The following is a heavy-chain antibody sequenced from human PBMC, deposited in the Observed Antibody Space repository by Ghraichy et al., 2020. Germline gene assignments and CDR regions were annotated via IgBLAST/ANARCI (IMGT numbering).Heavy chain of an antibody. J-gene: IGHJ1*01. CDR1: GFTFSIYA. CDR3: AKDLSSGWSRAEYFQN. CDR2: VSGSGDST. D-gene: IGHD6-19*01. Sequence: GGSLRLSCAASGFTFSIYAMSWVRQAPGKGLEWVSTVSGSGDSTYYADSVKGRFTISRDNSKNMLYLQMNSLRAEDTAIYYCAKDLSSGWSRAEYFQNWGQGTLVTVSS. V-gene: IGHV3-23*01.